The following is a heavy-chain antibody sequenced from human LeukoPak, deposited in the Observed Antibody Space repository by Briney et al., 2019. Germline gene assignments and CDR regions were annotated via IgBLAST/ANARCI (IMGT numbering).Heavy chain of an antibody. J-gene: IGHJ4*02. D-gene: IGHD6-13*01. CDR1: GYTFTGYY. V-gene: IGHV1-2*02. Sequence: GASVKVSCKASGYTFTGYYMHWVRQAPGQGLEWMGWINPNSGGTNYAQKFQGRVTMTRDTSISTAYMELSRLRSDDTAVYYCARAEGIAAAGSEFDYWGQRTVVTVSS. CDR2: INPNSGGT. CDR3: ARAEGIAAAGSEFDY.